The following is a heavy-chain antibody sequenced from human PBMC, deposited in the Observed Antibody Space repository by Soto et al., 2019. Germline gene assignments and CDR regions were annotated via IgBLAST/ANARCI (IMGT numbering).Heavy chain of an antibody. D-gene: IGHD2-21*02. J-gene: IGHJ4*02. CDR2: IYSGETT. V-gene: IGHV3-53*01. Sequence: GGSLRLSFAASWFNVNSDYMNWVRQTPGKGLEWVASIYSGETTYYADSVRGRFTISSDKSKNTLYFQLSSLRIEDTAVYYCTRDGRGLGRLSLFEYWGQGVLVTVS. CDR1: WFNVNSDY. CDR3: TRDGRGLGRLSLFEY.